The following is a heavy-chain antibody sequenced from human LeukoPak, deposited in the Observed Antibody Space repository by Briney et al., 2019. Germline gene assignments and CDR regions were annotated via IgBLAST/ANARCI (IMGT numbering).Heavy chain of an antibody. Sequence: GGSLRLSCAASGFTFSDYYMNWLRQSPGRGLEWLSYISNTGGAKYYSDSVRGRFTISRDNAKNSVYLEMNSLRAEDTAVYFCASDSSGYFGPWGQGTLVTLSS. CDR2: ISNTGGAK. CDR3: ASDSSGYFGP. D-gene: IGHD3-22*01. V-gene: IGHV3-11*01. J-gene: IGHJ5*02. CDR1: GFTFSDYY.